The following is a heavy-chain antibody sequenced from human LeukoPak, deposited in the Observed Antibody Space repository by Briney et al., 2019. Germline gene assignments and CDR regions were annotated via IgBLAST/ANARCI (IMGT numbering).Heavy chain of an antibody. V-gene: IGHV1-8*02. Sequence: ASVKVSCKASGYTFTGYYMHWVRQATGQGLEWMGWMNPNSGNTGYAQKFQGRVTMTRNTSISTAYMELSSLRSEDTAVYYCARGPVAAAGTFWFDPWGQGTLVTVSS. D-gene: IGHD6-13*01. CDR3: ARGPVAAAGTFWFDP. CDR1: GYTFTGYY. J-gene: IGHJ5*02. CDR2: MNPNSGNT.